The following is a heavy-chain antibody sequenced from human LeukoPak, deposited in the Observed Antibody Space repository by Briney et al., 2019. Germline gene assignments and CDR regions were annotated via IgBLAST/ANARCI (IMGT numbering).Heavy chain of an antibody. CDR1: GYTFTGHY. Sequence: ASVTVSCKASGYTFTGHYIHWVRQAPGHGLEGMGWINPNSCGTNYAQKFHGRVTITKDPSISTAYMELSRLRSDDTAVYYCARDLSYGSGSYPSYYFDYWGQGTLVTVSS. CDR3: ARDLSYGSGSYPSYYFDY. D-gene: IGHD3-10*01. CDR2: INPNSCGT. V-gene: IGHV1-2*02. J-gene: IGHJ4*02.